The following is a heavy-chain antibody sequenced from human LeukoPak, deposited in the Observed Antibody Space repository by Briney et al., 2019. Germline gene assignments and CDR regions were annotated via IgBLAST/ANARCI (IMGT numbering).Heavy chain of an antibody. Sequence: GASVKVSCKASGYTFTGYYMHWVRQAPGQGLEWMGRINPNSGGTNYAQKFQGRVTMTRDTSISTAYMELSRLRSDDTAVYYCARGSGYDICYFDYWGQGTLVTVSS. CDR1: GYTFTGYY. CDR2: INPNSGGT. CDR3: ARGSGYDICYFDY. D-gene: IGHD5-12*01. V-gene: IGHV1-2*06. J-gene: IGHJ4*02.